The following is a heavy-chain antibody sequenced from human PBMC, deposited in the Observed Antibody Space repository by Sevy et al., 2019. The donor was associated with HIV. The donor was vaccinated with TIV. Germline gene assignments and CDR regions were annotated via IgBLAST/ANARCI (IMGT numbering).Heavy chain of an antibody. CDR3: ATGDPILPPAGYYYHMDV. CDR1: GFTFDSYW. J-gene: IGHJ6*03. V-gene: IGHV3-74*03. CDR2: INSDGSST. Sequence: GGFLRLSCVASGFTFDSYWMHWVRQAPGKGLVWISRINSDGSSTPYADSVKGRFTISRDNAKNTLYLQLIRLGAEDTAVYYCATGDPILPPAGYYYHMDVWGKGTTVTVSS. D-gene: IGHD2-21*01.